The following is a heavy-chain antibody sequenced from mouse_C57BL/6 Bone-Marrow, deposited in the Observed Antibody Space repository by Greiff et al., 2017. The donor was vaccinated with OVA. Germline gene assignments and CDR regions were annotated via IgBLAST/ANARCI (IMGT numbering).Heavy chain of an antibody. CDR1: GFNIKDDY. Sequence: VQLQQSGAELVRPGASVKLSCTASGFNIKDDYMHWVKQRPEQGLEWIGWIDPENGDTEYASKFQGKATITADTSSSTAYLQLSSLTSEDTAVYYCTTGGNSYFDYWGQGTTLTVSS. CDR2: IDPENGDT. V-gene: IGHV14-4*01. D-gene: IGHD2-1*01. CDR3: TTGGNSYFDY. J-gene: IGHJ2*01.